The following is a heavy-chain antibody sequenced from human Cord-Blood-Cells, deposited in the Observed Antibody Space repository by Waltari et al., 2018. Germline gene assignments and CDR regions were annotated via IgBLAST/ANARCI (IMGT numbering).Heavy chain of an antibody. CDR1: GGSFSGYY. V-gene: IGHV4-34*01. D-gene: IGHD6-13*01. CDR3: ARLSSSWYRDKDY. Sequence: QVQLQQWGAGLLKPSETLSLTCAVYGGSFSGYYWSWFRQPPGKGLEWIGEINHSGSTNYDPSLKSRVTISVDTSKNQFSLKLSSVTAADTAVYYCARLSSSWYRDKDYWGQGTLVTVSS. CDR2: INHSGST. J-gene: IGHJ4*02.